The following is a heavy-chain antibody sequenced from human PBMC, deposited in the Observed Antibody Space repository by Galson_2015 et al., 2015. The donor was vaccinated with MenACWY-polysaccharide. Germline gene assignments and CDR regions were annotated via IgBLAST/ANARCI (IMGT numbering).Heavy chain of an antibody. V-gene: IGHV3-53*01. CDR3: ASNGDQGY. CDR1: GFTVSNNY. J-gene: IGHJ4*02. D-gene: IGHD4-17*01. CDR2: IYSGGST. Sequence: LRLSCAASGFTVSNNYMTWFRQTPEKGLEWVSLIYSGGSTHYADSVKGRFTISRDSSKNTLYLRMNSLRAEDTAWYYCASNGDQGYWGQGTLVTVSS.